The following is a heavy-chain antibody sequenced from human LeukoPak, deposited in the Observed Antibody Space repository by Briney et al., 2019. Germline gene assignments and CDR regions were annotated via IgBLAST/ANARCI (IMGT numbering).Heavy chain of an antibody. D-gene: IGHD6-19*01. CDR2: FDPEDGET. Sequence: ASVKVSCKVSGYTLTELSMHWVRQAPGKGLEWMGGFDPEDGETIYAQKFQGRVTMTTDTSTSTAYMELRSLRSDDTAVYYCARVGYSSSRGAFDIWGQGTMVTVSS. CDR3: ARVGYSSSRGAFDI. J-gene: IGHJ3*02. CDR1: GYTLTELS. V-gene: IGHV1-24*01.